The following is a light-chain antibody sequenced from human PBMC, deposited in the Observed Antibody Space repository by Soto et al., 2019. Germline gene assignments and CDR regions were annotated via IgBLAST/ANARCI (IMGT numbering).Light chain of an antibody. CDR1: QDITNY. J-gene: IGKJ5*01. CDR2: DAS. Sequence: EMTQYKSSLSASVGDRVTITCQASQDITNYLNSYQQKPANAPRLLLYDASTFETAVPPRFSGSGSGTDFTFPISSLQPEDIATYYCQHYEHLPIPFCQGTLPEIK. V-gene: IGKV1-33*01. CDR3: QHYEHLPIP.